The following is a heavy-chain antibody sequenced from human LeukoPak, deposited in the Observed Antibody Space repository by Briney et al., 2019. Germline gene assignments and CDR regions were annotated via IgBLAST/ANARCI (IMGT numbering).Heavy chain of an antibody. CDR1: GFTFRTSW. V-gene: IGHV3-7*01. D-gene: IGHD1-26*01. J-gene: IGHJ3*02. CDR2: IKPDGSDK. CDR3: ARNRVYNGSPLAPDAFDI. Sequence: PGGSLRLSCVASGFTFRTSWMTWVRQTPDKGLEWVASIKPDGSDKYYVDSVKGRFTISRDNAKNSLYLQMNSLRAEDTAVYYCARNRVYNGSPLAPDAFDIWGQGTMVTVSS.